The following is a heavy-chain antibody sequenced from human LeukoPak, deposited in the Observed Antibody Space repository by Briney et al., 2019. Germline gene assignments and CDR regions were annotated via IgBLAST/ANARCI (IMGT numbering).Heavy chain of an antibody. J-gene: IGHJ5*02. V-gene: IGHV3-23*01. CDR2: ISGSGGST. D-gene: IGHD3-10*01. Sequence: GGSLRLSCAASGFTFSSYAMSWVRQAPGKGLEWVSAISGSGGSTYYADSVKGRFTISRDNSKNTLYLQMNSLRAEDTAVYYCAKGTYGSGSYRWFDPWGQGTLVTVSS. CDR1: GFTFSSYA. CDR3: AKGTYGSGSYRWFDP.